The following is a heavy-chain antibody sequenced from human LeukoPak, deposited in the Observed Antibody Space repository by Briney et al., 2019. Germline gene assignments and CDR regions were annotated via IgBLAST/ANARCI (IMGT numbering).Heavy chain of an antibody. Sequence: GGSLRLSCAASGFTFSSYGMNWVRQAPGKGLEWVSAISGSGGSTYYADSVKGRFTISRDNSKNTLYLQMNSLRAEDTAVYYCAKEGVLDYDSSGYYPNDAFDIWGQGTMVTVSS. J-gene: IGHJ3*02. V-gene: IGHV3-23*01. D-gene: IGHD3-22*01. CDR2: ISGSGGST. CDR3: AKEGVLDYDSSGYYPNDAFDI. CDR1: GFTFSSYG.